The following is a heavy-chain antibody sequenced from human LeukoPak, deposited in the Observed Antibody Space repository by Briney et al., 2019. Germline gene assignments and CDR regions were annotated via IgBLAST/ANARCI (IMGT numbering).Heavy chain of an antibody. D-gene: IGHD5-12*01. CDR1: GFTFSSYA. V-gene: IGHV3-30*04. CDR3: ARRGVGSGYGIDGDFDY. J-gene: IGHJ4*02. Sequence: GGSLRLSCAASGFTFSSYAMHWVRQAPGKGLEWVAVVSYDGSNKYYADSVKGRFTISRDNSKNTLYLQMNSLRAEDTAVYYCARRGVGSGYGIDGDFDYWGQGTLVTVSS. CDR2: VSYDGSNK.